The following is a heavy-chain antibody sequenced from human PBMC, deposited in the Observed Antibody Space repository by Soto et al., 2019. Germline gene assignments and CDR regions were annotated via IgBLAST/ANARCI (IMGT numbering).Heavy chain of an antibody. CDR3: ARETNYFGSGNYYGMDV. Sequence: QVQLVQSGAEVKKPGASMKVSCKASGYTFSNYYVHWVRQAPGQGLEWMGIINPSSGSTTYAQKFQGRVTMTRDTSTSTVYMELNSLRSEDTAVYYCARETNYFGSGNYYGMDVWGQGTTVTVSS. V-gene: IGHV1-46*01. D-gene: IGHD3-10*01. CDR1: GYTFSNYY. J-gene: IGHJ6*02. CDR2: INPSSGST.